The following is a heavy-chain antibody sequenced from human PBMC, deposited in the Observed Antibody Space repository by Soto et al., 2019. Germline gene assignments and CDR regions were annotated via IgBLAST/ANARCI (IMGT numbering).Heavy chain of an antibody. V-gene: IGHV3-30*18. CDR1: GFTFSSYG. J-gene: IGHJ3*02. Sequence: PGGSLRLSCAASGFTFSSYGMHWVRQAPGKGLEWVAVISYDGSNKYYADSVKGRFTISRDNSKNTLYLQMNSLRAEDTAVYYCAKATPTLRYFDWSYDAFDIWGQGTMVTVSS. CDR2: ISYDGSNK. CDR3: AKATPTLRYFDWSYDAFDI. D-gene: IGHD3-9*01.